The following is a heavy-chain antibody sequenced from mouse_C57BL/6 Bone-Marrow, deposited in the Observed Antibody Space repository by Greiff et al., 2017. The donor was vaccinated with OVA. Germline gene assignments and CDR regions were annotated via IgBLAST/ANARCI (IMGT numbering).Heavy chain of an antibody. V-gene: IGHV1-54*01. Sequence: QVQLQQPGAELVRPGPSVKVSCKASGYAFTNYLIEWVKQRPGQGLEWIGVINPGSGGTNYNEKFKGKATLTADKSSSTAYMQLSSLTSEDSAVYYCAGEVISAGVGPDWWFDVWGTGTTVTVSS. CDR1: GYAFTNYL. CDR3: AGEVISAGVGPDWWFDV. D-gene: IGHD1-1*01. CDR2: INPGSGGT. J-gene: IGHJ1*03.